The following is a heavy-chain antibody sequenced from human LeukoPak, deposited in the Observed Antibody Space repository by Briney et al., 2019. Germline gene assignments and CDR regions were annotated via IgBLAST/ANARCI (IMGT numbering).Heavy chain of an antibody. CDR2: ISYDGSNE. Sequence: GGSLRLSCAASGFTFSSYVMHWVRQAPGKGLEWVAIISYDGSNEYYADSVKGRFTISRDNSKNTLYLQMNSLRAEDTAVYYCAKDGGWLVRYYYYMDVWGKGTTVTVSS. D-gene: IGHD6-19*01. CDR3: AKDGGWLVRYYYYMDV. V-gene: IGHV3-30*04. CDR1: GFTFSSYV. J-gene: IGHJ6*03.